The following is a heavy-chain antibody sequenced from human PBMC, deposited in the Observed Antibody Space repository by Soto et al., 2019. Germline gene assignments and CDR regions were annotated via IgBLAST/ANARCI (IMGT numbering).Heavy chain of an antibody. V-gene: IGHV4-34*01. Sequence: PSETLSLTCAVYGGSFSGYYWSWIRQPPGKGLEWIGEINHSGSTNYNPSLKSRVTISVDTSKNQFSLKLSSVTAADTAVYYCARAGDYDFWSGYYHYYGMDVWGQGTTVT. CDR1: GGSFSGYY. D-gene: IGHD3-3*01. CDR3: ARAGDYDFWSGYYHYYGMDV. J-gene: IGHJ6*02. CDR2: INHSGST.